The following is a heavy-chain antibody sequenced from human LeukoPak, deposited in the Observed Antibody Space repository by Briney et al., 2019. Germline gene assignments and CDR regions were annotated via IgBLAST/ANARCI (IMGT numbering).Heavy chain of an antibody. V-gene: IGHV1-69*13. D-gene: IGHD3-10*01. CDR2: IIPIFGTA. CDR3: ARDGALSQFDY. Sequence: EASVTVSCTASGGTFSSYAISWVRQAPGQGLEWMGGIIPIFGTANYAQKFQGRVTITADESTSTAYMELSSLRSEDTAVYYCARDGALSQFDYWGQGTLVTVSS. J-gene: IGHJ4*02. CDR1: GGTFSSYA.